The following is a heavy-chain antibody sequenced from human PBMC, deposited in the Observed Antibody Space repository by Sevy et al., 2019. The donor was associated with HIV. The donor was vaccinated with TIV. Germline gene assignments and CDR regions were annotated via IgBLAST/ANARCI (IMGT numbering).Heavy chain of an antibody. Sequence: GGSLRLSCAASRFTFSNYWMSWVRQAPGKGLEWVANIKQDGSEKYYVDSVKGRLTISRDNAKNSLYLQMNSLGAEDTAVYYCAREGAISFIVGATTGAFDIWGLGTMVTVSS. CDR2: IKQDGSEK. J-gene: IGHJ3*02. V-gene: IGHV3-7*01. D-gene: IGHD1-26*01. CDR3: AREGAISFIVGATTGAFDI. CDR1: RFTFSNYW.